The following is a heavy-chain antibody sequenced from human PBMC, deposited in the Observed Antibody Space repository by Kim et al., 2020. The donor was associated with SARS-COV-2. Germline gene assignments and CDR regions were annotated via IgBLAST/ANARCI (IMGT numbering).Heavy chain of an antibody. CDR3: ATGGVDC. Sequence: GGSLRLSCAASGFTFSSYWMHWVRQVPGKGLVWVSRIKGDGSTTTYVDSVKGRFTISRDNAKNRLYLQMNSLRAEDTAVYYCATGGVDCWGQGTLVTVSS. D-gene: IGHD3-16*01. CDR1: GFTFSSYW. J-gene: IGHJ4*02. CDR2: IKGDGSTT. V-gene: IGHV3-74*01.